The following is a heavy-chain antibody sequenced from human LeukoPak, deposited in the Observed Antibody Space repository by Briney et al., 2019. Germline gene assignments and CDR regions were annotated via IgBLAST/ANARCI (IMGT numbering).Heavy chain of an antibody. J-gene: IGHJ3*02. Sequence: SVKVSCKASGGTFSSYAISWVRQAPGQGREWMGGIIPIFGTANYAQKFQGRVTITADESTSTAYMELSSLRSEDTAVYYCASCSSTSCSDAFDIWGQGTMVTVSS. CDR3: ASCSSTSCSDAFDI. D-gene: IGHD2-2*01. CDR2: IIPIFGTA. CDR1: GGTFSSYA. V-gene: IGHV1-69*01.